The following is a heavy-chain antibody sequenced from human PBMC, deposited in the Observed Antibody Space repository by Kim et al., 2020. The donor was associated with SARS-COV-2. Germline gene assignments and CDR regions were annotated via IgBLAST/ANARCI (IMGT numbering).Heavy chain of an antibody. V-gene: IGHV4-39*01. D-gene: IGHD1-20*01. CDR3: ARHEDNYKSFDY. J-gene: IGHJ4*02. Sequence: YNKPSLKSRITISVDTSKNQFSLKLSSVTAADTAVYYCARHEDNYKSFDYWGQGTLVTVSS.